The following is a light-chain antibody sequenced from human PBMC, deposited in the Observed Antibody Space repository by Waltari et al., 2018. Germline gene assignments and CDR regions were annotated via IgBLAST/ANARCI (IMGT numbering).Light chain of an antibody. CDR2: DVI. J-gene: IGLJ2*01. Sequence: QSALTQPRSVSGSPGQSLTISCTGTSRDVGGYNYVSWYQQHPGKAPNLMIYDVIKRPSGVPDRFSGSKSGNTASLTISGLQAEDTADYYCCSYAGTYTFKFGGGTKLTVL. V-gene: IGLV2-11*01. CDR3: CSYAGTYTFK. CDR1: SRDVGGYNY.